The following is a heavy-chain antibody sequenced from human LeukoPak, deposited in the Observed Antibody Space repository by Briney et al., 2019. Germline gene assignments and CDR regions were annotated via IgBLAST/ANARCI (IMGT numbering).Heavy chain of an antibody. V-gene: IGHV4-38-2*01. Sequence: SETLSLTCAVSGYSISSGYYWGWIRQPPGKELEWIGSIHQSGSTYHNPSLKSRLTISVDTSNNQFSLKLSSVTAADTAVYFCARMLKYSSAEDYWGQGTLVTVSS. J-gene: IGHJ4*02. D-gene: IGHD6-19*01. CDR2: IHQSGST. CDR3: ARMLKYSSAEDY. CDR1: GYSISSGYY.